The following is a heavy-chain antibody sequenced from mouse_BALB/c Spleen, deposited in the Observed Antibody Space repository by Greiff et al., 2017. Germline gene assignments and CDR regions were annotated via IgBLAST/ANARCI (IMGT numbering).Heavy chain of an antibody. CDR3: ASPYGSSYDYFDV. D-gene: IGHD1-1*01. CDR2: IYPGNVNT. J-gene: IGHJ1*01. V-gene: IGHV1S56*01. CDR1: GYTFTSYY. Sequence: VQLQESGTVLARPGASVKMSCKASGYTFTSYYIHWVKQRPGQGLEWIGWIYPGNVNTKYNEKFKGKATLTADKSSSTAYMQLSSLTSEDSAVYFCASPYGSSYDYFDVWGAGTTVTVSS.